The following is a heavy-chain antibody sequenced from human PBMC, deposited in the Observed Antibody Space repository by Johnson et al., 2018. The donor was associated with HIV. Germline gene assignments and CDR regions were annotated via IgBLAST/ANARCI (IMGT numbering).Heavy chain of an antibody. CDR1: GFTFSNAW. CDR3: ARDSGLLLWSQGGFSAFDI. J-gene: IGHJ3*02. Sequence: VQLVGSGGGLVKPGGSLRLSCAASGFTFSNAWMSWVRQAPGKGLEWVGRIKSKTDGGTTDYAAHVNGRLTISSDDSKNTLYLQMNSLRAEDTAVYYCARDSGLLLWSQGGFSAFDIWGQGTMVTVSS. CDR2: IKSKTDGGTT. V-gene: IGHV3-15*01. D-gene: IGHD3-10*01.